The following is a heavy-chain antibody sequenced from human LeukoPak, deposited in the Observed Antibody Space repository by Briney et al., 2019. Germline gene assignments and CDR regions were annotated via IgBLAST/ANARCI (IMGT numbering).Heavy chain of an antibody. CDR3: ARDIGDFTSGAFDI. J-gene: IGHJ3*02. Sequence: SETLSLTCAVSGGSISSYYWSWIRQPPGKGLEWIGYIYYSGSTNCNPSLKSRVTISVDTSKNQFSLKLSSVTAADTAVYYCARDIGDFTSGAFDIWGQGTMVTVSS. V-gene: IGHV4-59*01. D-gene: IGHD2-21*01. CDR1: GGSISSYY. CDR2: IYYSGST.